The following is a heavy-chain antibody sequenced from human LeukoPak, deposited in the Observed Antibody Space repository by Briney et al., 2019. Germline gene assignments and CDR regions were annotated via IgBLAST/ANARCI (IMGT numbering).Heavy chain of an antibody. CDR1: GYTFTGYY. V-gene: IGHV1-2*02. CDR2: INPNSGGT. J-gene: IGHJ6*03. CDR3: AREATYYDFWSGCDYYYYMDV. D-gene: IGHD3-3*01. Sequence: PGESLKISCKASGYTFTGYYMHWVRQAPGQGLEWMGWINPNSGGTNYAQKFQGRVTMTRDTSISTAYMELSRLRSDDTAVYYCAREATYYDFWSGCDYYYYMDVWGKGATVTVSS.